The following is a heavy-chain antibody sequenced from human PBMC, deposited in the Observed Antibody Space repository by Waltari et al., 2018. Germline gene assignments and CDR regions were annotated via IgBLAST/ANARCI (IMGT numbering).Heavy chain of an antibody. CDR1: GYTFTSYA. CDR3: AGQQQLEEDGLYYFDY. Sequence: QVQLVQSGSELKKPGASVKVSCKASGYTFTSYAMNWVRQAPGQGLEWMGWINTNTGNPTYAQGFTGRFVFPLDTPVSTAYLQISSLKAEDTAVYYCAGQQQLEEDGLYYFDYWGQGTLVTVSS. V-gene: IGHV7-4-1*02. J-gene: IGHJ4*02. CDR2: INTNTGNP. D-gene: IGHD6-13*01.